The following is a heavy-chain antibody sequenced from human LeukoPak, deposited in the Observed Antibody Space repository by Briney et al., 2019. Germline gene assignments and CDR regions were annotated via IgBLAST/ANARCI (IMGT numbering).Heavy chain of an antibody. CDR2: ISGSGGST. J-gene: IGHJ4*02. CDR3: AKDFEPRYYDFWSGYRDLLDY. V-gene: IGHV3-23*01. Sequence: GGSLRLSCAASGFTFSSYAMSWVRQAPGKGLEWVSAISGSGGSTYYADSVKGRFTISRDNSKNTLYLQMNSLRAEDTAVYYCAKDFEPRYYDFWSGYRDLLDYWGQGTLVTVSS. CDR1: GFTFSSYA. D-gene: IGHD3-3*01.